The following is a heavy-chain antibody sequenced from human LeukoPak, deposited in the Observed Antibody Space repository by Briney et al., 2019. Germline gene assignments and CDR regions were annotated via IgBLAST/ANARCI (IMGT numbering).Heavy chain of an antibody. CDR3: AREPATAIPEDAFDI. CDR2: TYYRSKWYN. J-gene: IGHJ3*02. Sequence: SQTLSLTCAISGDXVSSNSAAWNWFRQSPSRGLGWLGRTYYRSKWYNDYAVSVKSRITINPDTSKNQFSLQLNSVTPEDTAVYYCAREPATAIPEDAFDIWGQGTMVTVSS. D-gene: IGHD2-2*02. V-gene: IGHV6-1*01. CDR1: GDXVSSNSAA.